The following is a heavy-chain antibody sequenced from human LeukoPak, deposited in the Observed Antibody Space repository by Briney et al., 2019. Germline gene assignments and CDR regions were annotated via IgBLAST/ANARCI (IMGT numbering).Heavy chain of an antibody. CDR1: GGTFSSYA. J-gene: IGHJ4*02. CDR2: IIPIFGTA. V-gene: IGHV1-69*13. CDR3: ARGRAAAGTPDYFDY. D-gene: IGHD6-13*01. Sequence: SVKVSCKASGGTFSSYAISWVRQAPGQGLEWMGGIIPIFGTANYAQKFQGRVTITADESTSAAYMELSSLRSEDTAVYYCARGRAAAGTPDYFDYWGQGTLVTVSS.